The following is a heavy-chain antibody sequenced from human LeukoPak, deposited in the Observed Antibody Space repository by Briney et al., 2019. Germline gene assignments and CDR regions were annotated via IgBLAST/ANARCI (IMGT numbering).Heavy chain of an antibody. D-gene: IGHD3-22*01. V-gene: IGHV1-18*01. Sequence: ASVKVSCKASGYTFTGYGISWVRQAPGQGLEWMGWISAYNGNTNYAQKLQGRVTMTTDTSTSTAYMELRSLRSDDTAVYYCARDYYDSSGYLSHLYYYYGMDVWGQGTTVTVSS. J-gene: IGHJ6*02. CDR3: ARDYYDSSGYLSHLYYYYGMDV. CDR1: GYTFTGYG. CDR2: ISAYNGNT.